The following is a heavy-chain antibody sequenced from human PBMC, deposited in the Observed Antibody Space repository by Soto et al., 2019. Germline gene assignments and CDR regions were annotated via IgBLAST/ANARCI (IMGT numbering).Heavy chain of an antibody. Sequence: QVQLVQSGAEVKKPGASVKVSCKASGYTFTSYGISCVRQAPGQGLEWMGWISAYNGNTNYAQKLQGRVTMTTDTSMSKGYRLMRSLRYDDTAVFYCAIALHGDPYYWGQGTLITVSS. CDR1: GYTFTSYG. V-gene: IGHV1-18*01. CDR3: AIALHGDPYY. D-gene: IGHD4-17*01. CDR2: ISAYNGNT. J-gene: IGHJ4*02.